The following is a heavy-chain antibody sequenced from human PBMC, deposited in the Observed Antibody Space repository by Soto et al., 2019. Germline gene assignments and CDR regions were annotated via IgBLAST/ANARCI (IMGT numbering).Heavy chain of an antibody. CDR2: TYWNGND. CDR1: GFSLTSSGVG. J-gene: IGHJ4*02. CDR3: AHSGGGYDTSWDYFAY. Sequence: QITLEESGPTLVKPTRTLTLTCTFSGFSLTSSGVGVGWIRQPPGKALEWLALTYWNGNDRYSPSLRRRLAIKKATPKNQVVLTMTNRDPVDTATYYFAHSGGGYDTSWDYFAYWGQGMLVTVSS. V-gene: IGHV2-5*01. D-gene: IGHD5-12*01.